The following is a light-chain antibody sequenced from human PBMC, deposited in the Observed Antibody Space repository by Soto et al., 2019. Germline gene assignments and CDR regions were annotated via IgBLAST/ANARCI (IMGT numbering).Light chain of an antibody. CDR3: CSYTSSSTPWV. V-gene: IGLV2-14*03. Sequence: QSVLPQPASVSGSPGQSITISCTGTSSDVGGYNYVSWYQQHPGKAPKLIIYDVSDRPSGISSRFSASKSGNTASLTISGLQAEDEADYYCCSYTSSSTPWVFGTGTKVTVL. CDR2: DVS. J-gene: IGLJ1*01. CDR1: SSDVGGYNY.